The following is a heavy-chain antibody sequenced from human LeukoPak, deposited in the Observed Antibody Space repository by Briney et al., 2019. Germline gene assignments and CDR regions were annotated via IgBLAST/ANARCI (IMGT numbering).Heavy chain of an antibody. D-gene: IGHD3-3*01. CDR2: IYYSGST. CDR3: ARHVGYYDFWSGISAYFDY. J-gene: IGHJ4*02. V-gene: IGHV4-39*01. CDR1: GGSISSSSYY. Sequence: PSETLSLTCTVSGGSISSSSYYWGWIRQPPGKGLEWIGSIYYSGSTYYNPSLKSRVTISVDTSKNQFSLKLSSVTAADTAVYYCARHVGYYDFWSGISAYFDYWGQGTLVTVSS.